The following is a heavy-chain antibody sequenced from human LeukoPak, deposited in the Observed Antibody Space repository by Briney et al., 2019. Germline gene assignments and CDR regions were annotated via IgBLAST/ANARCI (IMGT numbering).Heavy chain of an antibody. V-gene: IGHV3-23*01. CDR1: GFTFSSYA. CDR3: AKDGYSYGSFSDY. J-gene: IGHJ4*02. Sequence: GGSLRLSCAASGFTFSSYAMGWVRQAPGKGLEWVSPISGSGGSTYYADSVKGRFTISRDNSKNTLYLQMNRMRAEDTAVYYCAKDGYSYGSFSDYWGQGTLVTVSS. D-gene: IGHD5-18*01. CDR2: ISGSGGST.